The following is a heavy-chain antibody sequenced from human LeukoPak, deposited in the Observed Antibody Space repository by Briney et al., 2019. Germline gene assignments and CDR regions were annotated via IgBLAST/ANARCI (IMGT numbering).Heavy chain of an antibody. CDR1: GFTFSNYD. V-gene: IGHV3-23*01. CDR3: AKGQNYYDGSGYYSTDY. D-gene: IGHD3-22*01. J-gene: IGHJ4*02. Sequence: PGGSLRLSCAASGFTFSNYDMSWVRQAPGKGLEWVSTISGSGGSTYYADSVKGRFSISRDNSKNTLYLQMNSLRAEDTAVYYRAKGQNYYDGSGYYSTDYWGQGTPVTVSS. CDR2: ISGSGGST.